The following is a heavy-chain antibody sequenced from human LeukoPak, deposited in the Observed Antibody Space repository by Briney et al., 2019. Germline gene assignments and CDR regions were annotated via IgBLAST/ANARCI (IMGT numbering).Heavy chain of an antibody. Sequence: ASVKVSCKASGYTFTGYYMHWVRQAPGQGLEWMGWINPNSGGTNYAQKFQGRVTMTRDTSISTAYMELSRLRSDDTAVYYCARDSSSSVVVPAAIVGYWGQGTLVTVSS. CDR1: GYTFTGYY. V-gene: IGHV1-2*02. CDR3: ARDSSSSVVVPAAIVGY. J-gene: IGHJ4*02. CDR2: INPNSGGT. D-gene: IGHD2-2*02.